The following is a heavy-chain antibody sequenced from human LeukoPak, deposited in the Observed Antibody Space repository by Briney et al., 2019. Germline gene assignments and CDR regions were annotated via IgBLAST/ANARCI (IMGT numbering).Heavy chain of an antibody. Sequence: GGSLRLSCAASGFTFSSYSMSWVRQAPGKGLEWVSYISSSNSPKKYADSVKGRFTISRDNAKNSLHLRMNSLRAEDTAVFYCARVKGPGMDVWGQGTTVTVSS. CDR2: ISSSNSPK. CDR1: GFTFSSYS. J-gene: IGHJ6*02. V-gene: IGHV3-48*01. CDR3: ARVKGPGMDV.